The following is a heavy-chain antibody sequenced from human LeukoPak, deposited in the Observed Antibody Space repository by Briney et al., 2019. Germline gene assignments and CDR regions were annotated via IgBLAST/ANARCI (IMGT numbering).Heavy chain of an antibody. CDR2: ISSNGGST. CDR1: GFTFSSYA. J-gene: IGHJ4*02. D-gene: IGHD2-2*01. V-gene: IGHV3-64*01. CDR3: ARDGEVVPAANPGLTPYYFDY. Sequence: PGGSLRLSCAASGFTFSSYAMHWVRQAPGKGLEYVSAISSNGGSTYYANSVKGRFTISRDNSKNTLYLQMGSLRAEDMAVYYCARDGEVVPAANPGLTPYYFDYWGQGTLVTVTS.